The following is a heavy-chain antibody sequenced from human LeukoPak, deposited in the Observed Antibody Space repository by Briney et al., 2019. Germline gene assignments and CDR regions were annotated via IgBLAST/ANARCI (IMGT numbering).Heavy chain of an antibody. CDR1: GGSISPYY. J-gene: IGHJ4*02. V-gene: IGHV4-59*08. CDR2: IDYSGST. Sequence: SETLSLTCTVSGGSISPYYWSWIRQPPGKGLEWLAYIDYSGSTNYNPSLKSRATISVDTSKNLFSLKLSSVTAADTAVYYCARHGYCSGGSCYWDYWGQGTLVTVSS. CDR3: ARHGYCSGGSCYWDY. D-gene: IGHD2-15*01.